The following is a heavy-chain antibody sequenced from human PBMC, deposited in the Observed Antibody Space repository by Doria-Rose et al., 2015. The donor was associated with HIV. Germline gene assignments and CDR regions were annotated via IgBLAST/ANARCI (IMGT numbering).Heavy chain of an antibody. Sequence: QVTLKESGPVLVKPTETLTLTCTVSGVSLSSPGVGVSWIRQPPGKALEWLANIFSDDERSYKTSLKSRLTISRDTAKSQVVLTMTDMDPVDTATYYCARIKSSRWYHKYYFDFWGQGTLVIVSA. J-gene: IGHJ4*02. D-gene: IGHD6-13*01. V-gene: IGHV2-26*01. CDR2: IFSDDER. CDR1: GVSLSSPGVG. CDR3: ARIKSSRWYHKYYFDF.